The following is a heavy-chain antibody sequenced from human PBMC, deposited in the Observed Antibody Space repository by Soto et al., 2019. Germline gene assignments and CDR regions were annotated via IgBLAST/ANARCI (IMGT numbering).Heavy chain of an antibody. CDR2: ISYVGSNK. CDR1: EFTFSSYA. Sequence: QVQLVESGGGVVQPGRSLRLSCAASEFTFSSYAMHWVRQAPVKGLEWVAVISYVGSNKYYPDSVKGRFTISRYNSTNSLYLQMNSLRAGDKAVYYCARGRWDGGNRREYFDYWGQGTLFTVSS. D-gene: IGHD2-15*01. CDR3: ARGRWDGGNRREYFDY. J-gene: IGHJ4*02. V-gene: IGHV3-30-3*01.